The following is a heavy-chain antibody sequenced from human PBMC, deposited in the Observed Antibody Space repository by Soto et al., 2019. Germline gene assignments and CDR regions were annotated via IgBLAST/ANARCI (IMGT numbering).Heavy chain of an antibody. D-gene: IGHD2-8*01. Sequence: GGSLRLSCAASGFTFSSYAMSWVRQAPGKGLEWVSAISGSGGSTYYADSGKGRFTISRDNSKNTLYLQMNSLRAEDTAVYYCAKPAEYCTNGVCFVYYYMDVWGKGTTVTVSS. CDR2: ISGSGGST. V-gene: IGHV3-23*01. CDR3: AKPAEYCTNGVCFVYYYMDV. CDR1: GFTFSSYA. J-gene: IGHJ6*03.